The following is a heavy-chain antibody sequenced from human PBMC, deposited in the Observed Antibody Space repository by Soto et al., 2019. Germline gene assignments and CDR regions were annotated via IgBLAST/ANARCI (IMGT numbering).Heavy chain of an antibody. CDR1: GGSFSGDY. CDR2: INHSGST. J-gene: IGHJ5*02. V-gene: IGHV4-34*01. D-gene: IGHD2-2*02. Sequence: SETLSLTCAVYGGSFSGDYWSWIRQPPGKGLEWIGEINHSGSTNYNPSLKSRVTISVDTSKNQFSLKLSSVTAADTAVYYCARGAHCRSTSCYTRGWFDPWGQGTLVTVSS. CDR3: ARGAHCRSTSCYTRGWFDP.